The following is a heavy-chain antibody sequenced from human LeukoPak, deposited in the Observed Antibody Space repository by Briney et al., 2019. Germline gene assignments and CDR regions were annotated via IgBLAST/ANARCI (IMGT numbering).Heavy chain of an antibody. Sequence: PGGSLRLSCAASGFTFSSYGMHWVRQAPGKGLEWVAVISYDGSNKYYADSVKGRFTISRDNSKNTLYLQMNSLRAEDTAVYYCAKDISYYYDSSGLEVDYWGQGTLVTVSS. D-gene: IGHD3-22*01. CDR3: AKDISYYYDSSGLEVDY. CDR2: ISYDGSNK. CDR1: GFTFSSYG. V-gene: IGHV3-30*18. J-gene: IGHJ4*02.